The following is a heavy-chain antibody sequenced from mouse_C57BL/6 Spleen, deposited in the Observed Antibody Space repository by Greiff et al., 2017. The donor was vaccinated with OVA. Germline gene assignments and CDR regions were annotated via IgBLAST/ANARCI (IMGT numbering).Heavy chain of an antibody. CDR2: IYPGSGNT. CDR3: ARSGQLRDYFDY. D-gene: IGHD3-2*02. Sequence: QVQLQQSGAELVRPGASVKLSCKASGYTFTDYYINWVKQRPGQGLEWIARIYPGSGNTYYNEKFKGKATLTAEKSSSTAYMQLSSLTSEDSAVYFCARSGQLRDYFDYWGQGTTLTVSS. V-gene: IGHV1-76*01. CDR1: GYTFTDYY. J-gene: IGHJ2*01.